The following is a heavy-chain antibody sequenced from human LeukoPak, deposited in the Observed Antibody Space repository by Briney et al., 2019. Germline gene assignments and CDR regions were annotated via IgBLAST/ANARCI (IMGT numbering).Heavy chain of an antibody. CDR3: ARTPDGADY. CDR2: IKQDGTEI. Sequence: GGSLRLSCAASGFTFNNYWMTWFRQAPGKGLEWVAHIKQDGTEIYYVDSVRGRFIISRDNAENSLYLQMNSLRVEDTAVYYCARTPDGADYWGQGTLVTVSS. CDR1: GFTFNNYW. D-gene: IGHD3-10*01. J-gene: IGHJ4*02. V-gene: IGHV3-7*01.